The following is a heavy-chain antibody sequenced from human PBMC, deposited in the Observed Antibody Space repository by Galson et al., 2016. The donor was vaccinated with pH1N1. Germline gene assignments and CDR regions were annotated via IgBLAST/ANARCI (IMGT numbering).Heavy chain of an antibody. CDR3: ARGGGFAELSSGWFGP. CDR1: GGSISSGDYF. CDR2: IYTSGAA. J-gene: IGHJ5*02. D-gene: IGHD3-10*01. V-gene: IGHV4-61*02. Sequence: TLSLTCTVSGGSISSGDYFWSWIRQPAGKDLECIGRIYTSGAANYNPSLKSRVTMSLDTSKNQFSLKLTSVTAADTAGYYCARGGGFAELSSGWFGPWGQGILVTVSS.